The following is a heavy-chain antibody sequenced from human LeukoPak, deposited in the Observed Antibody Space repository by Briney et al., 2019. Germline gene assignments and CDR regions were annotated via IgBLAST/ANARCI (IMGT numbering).Heavy chain of an antibody. D-gene: IGHD3-22*01. V-gene: IGHV3-23*01. J-gene: IGHJ4*02. CDR2: ISGSGGST. CDR3: AKDHTYYYDSSGY. Sequence: GSLRTSLSGPGFTFNSLALKLVPQAPGKGLGLGSAISGSGGSTYYADSVRGRFTISRDNSKNTLYLQMNSLRAEDTAVYYCAKDHTYYYDSSGYRGQGTLVTVSS. CDR1: GFTFNSLA.